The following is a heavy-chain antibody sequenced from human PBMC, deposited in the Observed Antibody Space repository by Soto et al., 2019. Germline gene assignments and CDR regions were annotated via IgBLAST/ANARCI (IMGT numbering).Heavy chain of an antibody. Sequence: VWSMRLSCAASGFSFSNSAMAWVRQAPGKGLEWVSTISDVGAATYSADSVKGRFTVSRDDSKSTLYLYMDNLRAEDTAVYFWVKGSRPIPYFPRLIYGRSWGQGT. CDR3: VKGSRPIPYFPRLIYGRS. CDR1: GFSFSNSA. D-gene: IGHD4-17*01. J-gene: IGHJ5*02. V-gene: IGHV3-23*01. CDR2: ISDVGAAT.